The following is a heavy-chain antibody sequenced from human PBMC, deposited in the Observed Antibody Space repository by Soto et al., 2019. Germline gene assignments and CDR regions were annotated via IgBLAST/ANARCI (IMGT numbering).Heavy chain of an antibody. Sequence: EVQLVESGGDLVQPGGSLRLSCVASGFAFSSYWMSWVRQAPGKGPEWVGNVNADGSEKYYVDSVKGRFTISRDNTKNSLYLQMDSLRVEDTAVYYCARWAIWGQGILVTVSS. CDR3: ARWAI. CDR1: GFAFSSYW. V-gene: IGHV3-7*05. J-gene: IGHJ4*02. CDR2: VNADGSEK.